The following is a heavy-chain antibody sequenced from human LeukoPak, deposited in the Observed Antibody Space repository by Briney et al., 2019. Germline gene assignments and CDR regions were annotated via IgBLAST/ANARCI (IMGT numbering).Heavy chain of an antibody. D-gene: IGHD3-10*01. CDR1: GYTFTGYY. J-gene: IGHJ4*02. CDR2: INPNSGGT. V-gene: IGHV1-2*06. Sequence: GASVKVSCKASGYTFTGYYMHWVRQAPGQGLEWMGRINPNSGGTNYAQKFQGRVTMTRDTSISTAYMELSRLRSDDTAVYYCARGRHNGSGSYLLDYWGQGTLVTVSS. CDR3: ARGRHNGSGSYLLDY.